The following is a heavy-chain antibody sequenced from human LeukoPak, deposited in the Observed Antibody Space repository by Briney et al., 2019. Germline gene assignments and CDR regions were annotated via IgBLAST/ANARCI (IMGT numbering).Heavy chain of an antibody. CDR1: GFTFSSYA. V-gene: IGHV3-64*01. CDR2: ISSNGGST. Sequence: GGSLRLSCAASGFTFSSYAMHWVRQAPGKGLEYVSAISSNGGSTYYANSVKGRFTISRGNSKNTLYLQMGSLRAEDMAVYYCAVELGDAFDIWGQGTMVTVSS. J-gene: IGHJ3*02. CDR3: AVELGDAFDI.